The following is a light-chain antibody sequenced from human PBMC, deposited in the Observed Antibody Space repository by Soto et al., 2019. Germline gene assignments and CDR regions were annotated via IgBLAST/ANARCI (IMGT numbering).Light chain of an antibody. V-gene: IGLV2-14*03. CDR3: ISYTDRQSYL. Sequence: QSALIQPGSVSGYPGRSITISCSGTSSDIGSYNHVAWYQQFPGKSPKLMIYAVSDRPSGVSDRFSGSKSGITASLTISGLQTEDEADYYCISYTDRQSYLFGTGTKVTVL. J-gene: IGLJ1*01. CDR2: AVS. CDR1: SSDIGSYNH.